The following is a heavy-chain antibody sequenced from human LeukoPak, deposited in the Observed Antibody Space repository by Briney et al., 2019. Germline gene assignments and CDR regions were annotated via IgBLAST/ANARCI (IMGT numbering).Heavy chain of an antibody. CDR1: GFTFSSYA. CDR3: ARGYDYGGSPLGY. D-gene: IGHD4-23*01. J-gene: IGHJ4*02. V-gene: IGHV3-23*01. Sequence: GGSLRLSCAASGFTFSSYAMSWVRQAPGKGLEWVSGISGSVISTYYADSVKGRFTISRDNSKNTLYLQMNSLRAEDTAVYYCARGYDYGGSPLGYWGQGTLVTVSS. CDR2: ISGSVIST.